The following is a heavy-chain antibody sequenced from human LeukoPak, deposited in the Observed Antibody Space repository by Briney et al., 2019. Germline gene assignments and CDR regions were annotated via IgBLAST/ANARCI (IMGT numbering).Heavy chain of an antibody. V-gene: IGHV4-59*08. CDR3: AGVLGEGIQLWPGVGWFDP. D-gene: IGHD5-18*01. J-gene: IGHJ5*02. CDR1: GGSISSYY. CDR2: IYYSGST. Sequence: PSETLSLTCTVSGGSISSYYWSWIRQPPGKGLEWIGYIYYSGSTNYNPSLKSRVTISVDTSKNQFSLKLSSVTAADTAVYYCAGVLGEGIQLWPGVGWFDPWGQGTLVTVSS.